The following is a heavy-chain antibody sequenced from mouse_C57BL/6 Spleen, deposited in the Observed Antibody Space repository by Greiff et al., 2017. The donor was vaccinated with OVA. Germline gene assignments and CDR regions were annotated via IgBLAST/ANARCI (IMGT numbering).Heavy chain of an antibody. Sequence: VQLQQSGAELVKPGASVKISCKASGYAFSSYWMNWVKQRPGKGLEWIGQIYPGDGDTNYNGKFKGKATLTADKSSSTAYMQLSSLTSEDSAVYFCARDYYGSSWDYAMDYWGQGTSVTVSS. V-gene: IGHV1-80*01. D-gene: IGHD1-1*01. J-gene: IGHJ4*01. CDR2: IYPGDGDT. CDR1: GYAFSSYW. CDR3: ARDYYGSSWDYAMDY.